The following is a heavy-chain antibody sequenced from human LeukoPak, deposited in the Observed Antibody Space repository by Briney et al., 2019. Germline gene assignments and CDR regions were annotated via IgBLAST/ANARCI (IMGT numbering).Heavy chain of an antibody. D-gene: IGHD3-22*01. J-gene: IGHJ4*02. CDR3: ATGPDLYDSTGYYPNY. V-gene: IGHV1-24*01. CDR1: GYTLTELS. Sequence: ASVKVSCKVSGYTLTELSMHWVRQAPGKGLEWMGGFDPEDGETIYAQKFQGRVTMTEDTSTDTAYMELSSLRSEDTAVYYCATGPDLYDSTGYYPNYWGQGTLVIVSS. CDR2: FDPEDGET.